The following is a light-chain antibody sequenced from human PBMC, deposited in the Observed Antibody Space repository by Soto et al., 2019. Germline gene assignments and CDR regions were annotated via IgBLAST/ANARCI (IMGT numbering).Light chain of an antibody. J-gene: IGKJ4*01. Sequence: EIVMTQSPATLSVSPGERATLSCRASQSVSSNFAWYQQRPAQAPGLLIYDVSTRATGVPTRFSGSGSGTEFTLTISSLQSEDFAVYYCQQYHDRPLTFGGGTRVEIK. CDR2: DVS. CDR3: QQYHDRPLT. CDR1: QSVSSN. V-gene: IGKV3D-15*01.